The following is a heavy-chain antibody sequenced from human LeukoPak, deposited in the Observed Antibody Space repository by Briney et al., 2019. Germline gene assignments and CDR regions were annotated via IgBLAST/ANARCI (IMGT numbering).Heavy chain of an antibody. CDR2: IFYSGSS. J-gene: IGHJ4*02. V-gene: IGHV4-39*01. Sequence: PSETLSLTCTVSGGSISSGNYYWGWIRQPTGKGLEWIGSIFYSGSSDYNPSLKSRVTISVDTSKNQFSLKLSSVTAADTAVYYCARLAAAAGDYWGQGTLVTVSS. CDR1: GGSISSGNYY. D-gene: IGHD6-13*01. CDR3: ARLAAAAGDY.